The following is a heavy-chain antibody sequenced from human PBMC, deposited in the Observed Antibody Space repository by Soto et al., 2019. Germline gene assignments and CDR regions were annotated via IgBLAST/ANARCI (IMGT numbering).Heavy chain of an antibody. D-gene: IGHD2-15*01. V-gene: IGHV1-18*01. CDR2: ISAYNGNT. J-gene: IGHJ3*02. CDR3: ARERGYCSGGSCYSVSAFDI. Sequence: ASVKVSCKASGYTFTSYDISWVRQAPGQGLEWMGWISAYNGNTNYAQKLQGRVTMTTDTSTSTAYMELRSLRSDDTAVYYCARERGYCSGGSCYSVSAFDIWGQGTMVTVSS. CDR1: GYTFTSYD.